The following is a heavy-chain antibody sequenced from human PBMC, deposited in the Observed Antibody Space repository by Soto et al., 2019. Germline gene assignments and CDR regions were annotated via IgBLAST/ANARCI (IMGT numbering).Heavy chain of an antibody. CDR3: ARDRSADRFVQYFQH. D-gene: IGHD6-19*01. J-gene: IGHJ1*01. CDR2: ISSGSDSI. V-gene: IGHV3-21*01. Sequence: GGSLRLSCAASGFIFTSYSMVWVRLAPGKGLEWVASISSGSDSIFYADSVKGRFTVSRDNAKNSLFLQMNNLRAEDTAVYFCARDRSADRFVQYFQHWRQGTKVTVSS. CDR1: GFIFTSYS.